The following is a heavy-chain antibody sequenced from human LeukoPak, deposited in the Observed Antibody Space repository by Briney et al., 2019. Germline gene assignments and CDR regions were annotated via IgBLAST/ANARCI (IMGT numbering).Heavy chain of an antibody. CDR1: AYSISSGYY. CDR3: AVRNYYGSGRGPFDY. Sequence: SETLSLTCTVSAYSISSGYYWSWIRQPPGKGLEWVGEIHHIGSTNYNPSLKSRVTISVDTSKNHFSLKLSSVTAADTAVYYCAVRNYYGSGRGPFDYWGQGTLVIVSS. CDR2: IHHIGST. V-gene: IGHV4-38-2*02. D-gene: IGHD3-10*01. J-gene: IGHJ4*02.